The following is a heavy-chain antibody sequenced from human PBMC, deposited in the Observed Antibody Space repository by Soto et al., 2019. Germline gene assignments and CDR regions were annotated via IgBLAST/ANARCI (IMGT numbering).Heavy chain of an antibody. V-gene: IGHV3-21*01. Sequence: GGARGLSCGASGFTFSSYSMNWGPQGPGGGLGWVSSITSSSSYIYYADSVKVRFTISRDNAKNSLYLQMNSLRAEDTAVYYCARDLLNSDFWSGYYPYGMDVWGQGTTVTVSS. CDR3: ARDLLNSDFWSGYYPYGMDV. J-gene: IGHJ6*02. CDR2: ITSSSSYI. CDR1: GFTFSSYS. D-gene: IGHD3-3*01.